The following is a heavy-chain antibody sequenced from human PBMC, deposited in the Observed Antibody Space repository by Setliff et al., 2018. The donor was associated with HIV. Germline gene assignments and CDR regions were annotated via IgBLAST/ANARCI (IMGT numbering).Heavy chain of an antibody. CDR2: IIPFFGSA. D-gene: IGHD3-22*01. J-gene: IGHJ3*02. Sequence: SVKVSCKASGYTFTEYYIHWMRQAPGQGLEWMGGIIPFFGSANYAQKFQGRLTITADASSSTAYMDLSSLTSEDTAVYYCARRHFYDSSGQVWAFDIWGQGTMVTVSS. V-gene: IGHV1-69*13. CDR1: GYTFTEYY. CDR3: ARRHFYDSSGQVWAFDI.